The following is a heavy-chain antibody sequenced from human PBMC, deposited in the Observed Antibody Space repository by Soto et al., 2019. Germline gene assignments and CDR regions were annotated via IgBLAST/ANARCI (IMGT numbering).Heavy chain of an antibody. CDR3: ARAYLEPPGAFDI. Sequence: ASVKVSCKASGYTFTGYYMHWVRQAPGQGLEWMGWINPNSGGTNYAQKFQGWVTMTRDTSISTAYMELSRLRSDDTAVYYCARAYLEPPGAFDIWGQGTMVTVSS. J-gene: IGHJ3*02. D-gene: IGHD2-2*01. CDR2: INPNSGGT. CDR1: GYTFTGYY. V-gene: IGHV1-2*04.